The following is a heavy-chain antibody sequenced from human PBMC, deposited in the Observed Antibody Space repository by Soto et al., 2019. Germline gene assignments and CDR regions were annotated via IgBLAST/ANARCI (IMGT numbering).Heavy chain of an antibody. J-gene: IGHJ4*02. CDR1: GFSLSTSGVG. D-gene: IGHD5-18*01. V-gene: IGHV2-5*02. CDR3: AHTEYTAIVFGEFDY. Sequence: QITLKESGPTLVKPTQTLTLTCTFSGFSLSTSGVGVGWIRQPPGKALEWLALIYWDDDKRYSPSLKSRLTIXXDXSIXQVVLTMTNMDPVDTATYYCAHTEYTAIVFGEFDYWGQGTLVTVSS. CDR2: IYWDDDK.